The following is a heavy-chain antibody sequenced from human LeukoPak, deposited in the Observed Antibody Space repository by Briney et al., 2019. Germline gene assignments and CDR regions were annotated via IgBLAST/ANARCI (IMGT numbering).Heavy chain of an antibody. J-gene: IGHJ4*02. Sequence: GGSLRLSCAASGFTFSRYWMSWVREAPGKGLEWVANIKQDGSEKYYVDSVKGRFTISRDNAKNSLYLQMNSLRAADTAVYYCARRGELLDYWGQGTLVTVSS. CDR2: IKQDGSEK. CDR3: ARRGELLDY. CDR1: GFTFSRYW. D-gene: IGHD1-26*01. V-gene: IGHV3-7*01.